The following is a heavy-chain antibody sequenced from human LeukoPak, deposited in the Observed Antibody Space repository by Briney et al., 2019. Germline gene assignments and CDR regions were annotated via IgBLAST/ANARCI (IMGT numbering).Heavy chain of an antibody. D-gene: IGHD2-2*01. CDR3: AKLGYCSSTSCYEVGY. Sequence: GGSLRLSCAASGFTFSSYGMHWVRQAPGKGLEWVACIRYDGSNKYYADSVKGRFTISRDNSKNTLYLQMNSLRAEDTAVYYCAKLGYCSSTSCYEVGYWGQGTLVTVSS. J-gene: IGHJ4*02. CDR1: GFTFSSYG. V-gene: IGHV3-30*02. CDR2: IRYDGSNK.